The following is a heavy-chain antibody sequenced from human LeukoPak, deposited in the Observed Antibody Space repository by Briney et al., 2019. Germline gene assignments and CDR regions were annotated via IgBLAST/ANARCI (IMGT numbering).Heavy chain of an antibody. CDR3: ARSDYYGSGGYGFDP. D-gene: IGHD3-10*01. V-gene: IGHV1-2*02. J-gene: IGHJ5*02. CDR1: GYTFTGYY. CDR2: INPNSGGT. Sequence: ASVKVSCKASGYTFTGYYMHWVRQAPGQGLEWMGWINPNSGGTNYAQKFQGRVTMTRDTSISTAYMELSRLRSDDTAVYYCARSDYYGSGGYGFDPWGQGTLVTVSS.